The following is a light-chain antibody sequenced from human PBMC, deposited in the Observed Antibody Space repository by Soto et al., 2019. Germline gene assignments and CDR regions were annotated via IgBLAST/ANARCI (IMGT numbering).Light chain of an antibody. CDR3: QHYNSYSEA. CDR1: QTISSW. V-gene: IGKV1-5*03. Sequence: DIQMTQSPSTLSGSVGDRVTITCRASQTISSWLAWYQQKPGKAPKLLIYKASTLKSGGPSRLSGSGSGTEFTLTISSLQPDDFATYYCQHYNSYSEAFGQGTNVDI. J-gene: IGKJ1*01. CDR2: KAS.